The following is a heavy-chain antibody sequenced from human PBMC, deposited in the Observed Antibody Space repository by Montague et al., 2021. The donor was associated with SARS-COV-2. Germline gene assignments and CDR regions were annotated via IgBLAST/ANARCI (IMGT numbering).Heavy chain of an antibody. CDR1: GDSITNTRYF. Sequence: SETLSLTCNVSGDSITNTRYFWGWIHQPPGKALEWIGSIYHNGKTYHNPSLERRALLSIDTSKNQFSLRLSSVIASDTAVYYCAVELNYFFDYWGQGFLVSVSS. J-gene: IGHJ4*02. CDR3: AVELNYFFDY. D-gene: IGHD1-7*01. V-gene: IGHV4-39*01. CDR2: IYHNGKT.